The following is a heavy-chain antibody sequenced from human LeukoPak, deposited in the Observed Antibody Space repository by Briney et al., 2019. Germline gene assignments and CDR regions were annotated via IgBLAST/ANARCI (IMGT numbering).Heavy chain of an antibody. CDR2: ISGSGGST. Sequence: GGSLRLSCAASGFTFSSYAMSWVRQAPGKGLEWVSAISGSGGSTYYADSVKGRFTISRDNSKNTLYLQMNSLRAEDTAVYYCAKDGEITMIVVVSEGFDYWGQGTLVTVSS. V-gene: IGHV3-23*01. J-gene: IGHJ4*02. CDR3: AKDGEITMIVVVSEGFDY. CDR1: GFTFSSYA. D-gene: IGHD3-22*01.